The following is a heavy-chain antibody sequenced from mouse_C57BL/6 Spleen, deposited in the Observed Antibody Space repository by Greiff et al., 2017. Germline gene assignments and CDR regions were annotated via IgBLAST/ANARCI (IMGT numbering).Heavy chain of an antibody. CDR1: GYAFSSSW. J-gene: IGHJ3*01. V-gene: IGHV1-82*01. Sequence: VQLQQSGPELVKPGASVKISCKASGYAFSSSWMNWVQQRPGKGLEWIGRIYPGDGDTNYHGKFKGKATVTDDKSSSTAYRHLSSLTSEDSAVYLCAREGYSNAGFAYWGQGTLVTVSA. CDR3: AREGYSNAGFAY. CDR2: IYPGDGDT. D-gene: IGHD2-5*01.